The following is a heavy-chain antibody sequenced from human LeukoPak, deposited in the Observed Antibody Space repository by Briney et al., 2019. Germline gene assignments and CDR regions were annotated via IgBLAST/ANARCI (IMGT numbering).Heavy chain of an antibody. CDR2: ISSSSSYI. Sequence: GGSLRLSCAASGFTFSYSMNWVRQAPGKGLEWVSSISSSSSYIYYADSVKGRFTISRDNAKKSLYLQMNSLRAEDTAVYYCARVGRGLDYGDYDYWGQGTLVTVSS. CDR1: GFTFSYS. V-gene: IGHV3-21*01. D-gene: IGHD4-17*01. J-gene: IGHJ4*02. CDR3: ARVGRGLDYGDYDY.